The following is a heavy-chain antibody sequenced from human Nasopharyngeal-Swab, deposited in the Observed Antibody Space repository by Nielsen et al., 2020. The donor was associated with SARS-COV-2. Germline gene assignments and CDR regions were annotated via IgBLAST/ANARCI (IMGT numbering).Heavy chain of an antibody. CDR3: ARDRLNAGIDYYYYYGMDV. V-gene: IGHV1-2*02. Sequence: ASVKVSCKASGYTFTGYYMHWVRQAPGQGLEWMGWINPNSGGTNYAQKFQGRVTMTRDTSISTAYMELSRLRSDDTAVYYCARDRLNAGIDYYYYYGMDVWGQGTTVTVSS. CDR2: INPNSGGT. CDR1: GYTFTGYY. J-gene: IGHJ6*02. D-gene: IGHD3-10*01.